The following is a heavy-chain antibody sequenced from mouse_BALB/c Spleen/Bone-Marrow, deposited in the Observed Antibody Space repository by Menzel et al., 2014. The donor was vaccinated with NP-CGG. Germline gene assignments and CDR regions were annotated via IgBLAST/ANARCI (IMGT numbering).Heavy chain of an antibody. CDR3: ARRGSNHWYFDV. CDR2: ISSGSSTI. CDR1: GFTFSSFG. J-gene: IGHJ1*01. D-gene: IGHD1-1*01. Sequence: EVHLVESGGGLVQPGGSRKLSCAASGFTFSSFGMHWVRQAPEKGLGWVAYISSGSSTIYYADTVKGRFTISRDNPKNTLFLQMTSLRSEDTAMYYCARRGSNHWYFDVWGAGTTVTVSS. V-gene: IGHV5-17*02.